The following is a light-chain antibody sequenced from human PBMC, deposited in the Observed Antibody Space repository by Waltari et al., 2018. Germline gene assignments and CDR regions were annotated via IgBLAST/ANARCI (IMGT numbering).Light chain of an antibody. CDR2: GSS. Sequence: QSVLTQPPSVSGAPGQRVTISCTGSGANIGAGYDVHCYKQLPHAAPKLLIYGSSSRPLGVPDRLFGSTSGTSASLAITGRQAEDEADYYCQSYDTSLSVVFGGGTKLTVL. CDR1: GANIGAGYD. J-gene: IGLJ3*02. V-gene: IGLV1-40*01. CDR3: QSYDTSLSVV.